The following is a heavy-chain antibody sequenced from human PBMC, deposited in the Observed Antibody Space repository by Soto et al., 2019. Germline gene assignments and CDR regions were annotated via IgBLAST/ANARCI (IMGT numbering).Heavy chain of an antibody. V-gene: IGHV3-30-3*01. CDR1: GFTFSSYA. D-gene: IGHD2-2*01. CDR3: ARDCSSTSCYRVYGMDV. J-gene: IGHJ6*02. CDR2: ISYDGSNK. Sequence: GGSLRLSCAASGFTFSSYAMHWVRQAPGKGLEWVAVISYDGSNKYYADSVKGRFTISRDNSKNTLYLQMNSLRAEDTAVYYCARDCSSTSCYRVYGMDVWGQGTTVTVSS.